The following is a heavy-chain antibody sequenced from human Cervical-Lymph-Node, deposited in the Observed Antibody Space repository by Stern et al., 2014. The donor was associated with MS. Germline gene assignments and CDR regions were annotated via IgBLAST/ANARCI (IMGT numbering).Heavy chain of an antibody. Sequence: QMQLVQSGAEVKKPGASVKVSCKASGYTFTSYDINWVRQATGQGLEWMGWMNPNSGNTGYAQKFQGRVNMTRNTSISTAYMELSSLRSEDTAVYYCARSRGYSSSWNRLYVYMYTNLPHPGFDPWGQGTLVTVSS. CDR1: GYTFTSYD. J-gene: IGHJ5*02. CDR2: MNPNSGNT. V-gene: IGHV1-8*01. CDR3: ARSRGYSSSWNRLYVYMYTNLPHPGFDP. D-gene: IGHD6-13*01.